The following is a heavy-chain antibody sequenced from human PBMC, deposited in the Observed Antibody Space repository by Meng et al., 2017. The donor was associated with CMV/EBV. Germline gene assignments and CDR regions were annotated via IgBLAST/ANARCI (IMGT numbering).Heavy chain of an antibody. D-gene: IGHD2-15*01. CDR3: AGDVLGYCSGGSCYGLDY. CDR2: IIPIFGTA. CDR1: GCTFSSYA. Sequence: SVKVSCKASGCTFSSYAISWVRQAPGQGLEWMGWIIPIFGTANYAQKFQGRVTITTDESTSTAYMELSSLRSEDTAVYYCAGDVLGYCSGGSCYGLDYWGQGTLVTVSS. V-gene: IGHV1-69*05. J-gene: IGHJ4*02.